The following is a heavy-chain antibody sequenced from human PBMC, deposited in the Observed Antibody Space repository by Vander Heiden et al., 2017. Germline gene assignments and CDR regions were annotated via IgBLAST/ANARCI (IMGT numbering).Heavy chain of an antibody. CDR3: ARDDGGLLDF. CDR2: IWYDGSNK. CDR1: GFRFSGIN. J-gene: IGHJ4*02. D-gene: IGHD3-16*01. Sequence: QVQLVESAGGVVQPGGSLRLACIASGFRFSGINMHWVRQAPGKGLEWVAIIWYDGSNKFYIDSVKGRFTISRDNSMNTVYLHMDSLRAEDTAIYYCARDDGGLLDFWGQGTLVTVSS. V-gene: IGHV3-33*01.